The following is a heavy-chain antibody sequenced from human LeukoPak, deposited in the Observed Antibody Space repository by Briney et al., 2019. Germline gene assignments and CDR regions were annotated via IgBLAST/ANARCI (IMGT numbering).Heavy chain of an antibody. CDR1: GGSISSGGYY. J-gene: IGHJ4*02. CDR3: ARAGVSSSMLYYFDY. D-gene: IGHD2-2*01. Sequence: SETLSLTCTVSGGSISSGGYYWSWIRQHPGKGLEWIGYIYYSGSTYYNPSLKSRVTISVDTSKNQFSLKLSSVTAADTAAYYCARAGVSSSMLYYFDYWGQGTLVTVSS. CDR2: IYYSGST. V-gene: IGHV4-31*03.